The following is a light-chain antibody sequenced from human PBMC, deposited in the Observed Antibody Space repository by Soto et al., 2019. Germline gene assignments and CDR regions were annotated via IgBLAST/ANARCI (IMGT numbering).Light chain of an antibody. J-gene: IGLJ3*02. V-gene: IGLV1-40*01. CDR1: GSNIGAGYD. CDR2: DNT. Sequence: QSVLTQPPSVSAAPGQRVTISCSGRGSNIGAGYDVHWYQQLPGSAPQLLIYDNTNRPSGVPDRFSGSRSGTSASLAITRLQAEDEADYYCQSFDRDLSGVLFGGGTKLTVL. CDR3: QSFDRDLSGVL.